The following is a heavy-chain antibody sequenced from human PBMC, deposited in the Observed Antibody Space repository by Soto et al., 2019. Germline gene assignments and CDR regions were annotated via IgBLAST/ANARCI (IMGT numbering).Heavy chain of an antibody. CDR1: GYTFTSYG. CDR3: ARCHITMVRGVISYFDY. D-gene: IGHD3-10*01. CDR2: ISAYNGNT. V-gene: IGHV1-18*01. Sequence: GASVKVSCKASGYTFTSYGISWVRQAPGQGLEWEGWISAYNGNTNYAQKLQGRVTMTTDTSTSTAYMELRSLRSDDTAVYYCARCHITMVRGVISYFDYWGQGTLVTVSS. J-gene: IGHJ4*02.